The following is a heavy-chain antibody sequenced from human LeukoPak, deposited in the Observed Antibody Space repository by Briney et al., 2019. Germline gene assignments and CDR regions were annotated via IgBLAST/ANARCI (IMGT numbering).Heavy chain of an antibody. CDR2: IYYGGGT. CDR1: GGSISSYY. Sequence: PSETLSLTCTVSGGSISSYYWSWIRQPPGKGLEWIGYIYYGGGTNYNPSLKSRATISADTSKSQFSLKLSSVTAADTAVYYCARGWGQQLVPFDYWGQGTLVTVSS. J-gene: IGHJ4*02. D-gene: IGHD6-13*01. V-gene: IGHV4-59*01. CDR3: ARGWGQQLVPFDY.